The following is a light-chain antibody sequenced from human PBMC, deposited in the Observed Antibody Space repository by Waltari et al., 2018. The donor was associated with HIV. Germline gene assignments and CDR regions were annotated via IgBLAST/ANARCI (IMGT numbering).Light chain of an antibody. CDR1: QSVSSTY. Sequence: EIVLTQSPGTLSLSPGDRAPLSCRASQSVSSTYLAWYQQKPGQAPRLLIYCASSRATGIPDRFSGSGSGTDFTLTVSRLEPEDFAVYYCQQYGSSPQTFGQGTKVEIK. CDR2: CAS. J-gene: IGKJ1*01. V-gene: IGKV3-20*01. CDR3: QQYGSSPQT.